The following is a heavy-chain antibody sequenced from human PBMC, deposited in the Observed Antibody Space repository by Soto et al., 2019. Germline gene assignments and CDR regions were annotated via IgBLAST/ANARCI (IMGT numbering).Heavy chain of an antibody. D-gene: IGHD2-2*01. V-gene: IGHV1-69*12. Sequence: QVQLVQSGAEVKKPGSSVKVSCKASGGTFSSYAISWVRQAPGQGLEWMGGIIPIFGTANYAQEFQGRVTIPADEYTSTAYMERSSLRSEDTAVYYCARHVPAAGYYYGMDVWGKGTTVTVSS. CDR2: IIPIFGTA. CDR1: GGTFSSYA. CDR3: ARHVPAAGYYYGMDV. J-gene: IGHJ6*04.